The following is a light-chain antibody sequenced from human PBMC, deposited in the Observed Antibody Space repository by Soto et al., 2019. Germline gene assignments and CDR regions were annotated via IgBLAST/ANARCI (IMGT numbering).Light chain of an antibody. J-gene: IGKJ4*01. V-gene: IGKV1-5*03. CDR2: KAS. CDR3: QQYLSFPLT. CDR1: QSISIW. Sequence: DIQMTQSPSTLSASVGDRVTITCRASQSISIWLAWYQQKPREAPKLLIYKASSSEGGVPSRFSGSGSGTDFTLTISSLQPDDFATYYCQQYLSFPLTFGGGTKVEIK.